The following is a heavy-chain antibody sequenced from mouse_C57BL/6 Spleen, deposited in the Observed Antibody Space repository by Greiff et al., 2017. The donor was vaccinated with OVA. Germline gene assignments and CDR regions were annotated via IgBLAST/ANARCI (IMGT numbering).Heavy chain of an antibody. CDR1: GYTFTSYW. CDR3: ATTTVVAPYYCDY. CDR2: IDPSDSET. V-gene: IGHV1-52*01. J-gene: IGHJ2*01. D-gene: IGHD1-1*01. Sequence: VQLQQPGAELVRPGSSVKLSCKASGYTFTSYWMHWVKQRPIQGLEWIGNIDPSDSETHYNQKFKDKATLTVDKSSSTAYMQLSSLTSEDSAVYYCATTTVVAPYYCDYWGQGTTLTVSS.